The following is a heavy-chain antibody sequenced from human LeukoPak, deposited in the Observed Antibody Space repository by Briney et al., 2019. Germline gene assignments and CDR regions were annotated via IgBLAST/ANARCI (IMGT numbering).Heavy chain of an antibody. CDR1: GFTFSAFG. CDR2: IWFDGSSQ. Sequence: GGSLRLSCAASGFTFSAFGMHWVRQAPGKGLEWVAVIWFDGSSQFYADSVKGRFTISRVNSENTLFLQMNSLRAEDTAVYYCARDRGDGYNLIPDYWGQGTLVTVSS. V-gene: IGHV3-33*01. D-gene: IGHD5-24*01. CDR3: ARDRGDGYNLIPDY. J-gene: IGHJ4*02.